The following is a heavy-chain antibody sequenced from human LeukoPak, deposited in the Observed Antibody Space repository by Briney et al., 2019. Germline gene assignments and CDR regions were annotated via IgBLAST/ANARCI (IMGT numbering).Heavy chain of an antibody. J-gene: IGHJ4*02. D-gene: IGHD6-13*01. Sequence: PGRSLRLSCAASGFTFSSYGMHWVRQAPGKGLEWVAVISYDGSNKYYADSVKGRFTISRDNAKNSLYLQMNSLRAEDTAVYYCARSVAAADDYWGQGTLVTVSS. CDR1: GFTFSSYG. CDR2: ISYDGSNK. V-gene: IGHV3-30*03. CDR3: ARSVAAADDY.